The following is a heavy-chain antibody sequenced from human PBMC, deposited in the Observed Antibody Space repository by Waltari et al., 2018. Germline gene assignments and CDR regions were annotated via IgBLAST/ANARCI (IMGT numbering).Heavy chain of an antibody. J-gene: IGHJ3*02. Sequence: QVQLVQSGAEVKRPGASVKVSCKASGYTFTSYDINWVRQATGQGLEWMGRMNPNSCYTAYAQNFQGRVTITRDTAIRTAYMELSSLTSEDTAVYYCARGFRGHDAFDIWGQGTMVTVSS. V-gene: IGHV1-8*01. D-gene: IGHD3-10*01. CDR1: GYTFTSYD. CDR2: MNPNSCYT. CDR3: ARGFRGHDAFDI.